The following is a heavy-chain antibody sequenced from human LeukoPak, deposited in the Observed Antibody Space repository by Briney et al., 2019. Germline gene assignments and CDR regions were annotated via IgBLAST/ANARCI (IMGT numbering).Heavy chain of an antibody. CDR3: ARSVLEWSDFFDP. V-gene: IGHV4-39*07. Sequence: GSLRLSCAASGFTFSSYSMNWVRQPPGKGLEWIGSIYYSGSTYYNPSLKSRVTISVDTSKNQFSLKLSSVTAADTAVYYCARSVLEWSDFFDPWGQGTLVTVSS. D-gene: IGHD3-3*01. CDR2: IYYSGST. CDR1: GFTFSSYS. J-gene: IGHJ5*02.